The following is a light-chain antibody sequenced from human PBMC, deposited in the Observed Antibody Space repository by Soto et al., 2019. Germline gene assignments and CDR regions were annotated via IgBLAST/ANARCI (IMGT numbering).Light chain of an antibody. V-gene: IGKV3-20*01. J-gene: IGKJ1*01. CDR3: RQYDSSPTWT. CDR1: QSVNNNY. CDR2: GAS. Sequence: EIVLTQSPGTLSLSPGERAILSCRASQSVNNNYLAWYQQKPGQAPRLLIYGASRRATGIPDRFSGSASGNDFTLISRLLEDEYVVEYCRQYDSSPTWTFGQGTKVDIK.